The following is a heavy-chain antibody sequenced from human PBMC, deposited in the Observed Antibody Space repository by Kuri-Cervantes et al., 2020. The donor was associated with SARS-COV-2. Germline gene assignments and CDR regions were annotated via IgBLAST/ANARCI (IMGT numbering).Heavy chain of an antibody. CDR2: INPNSGGT. CDR3: AKDGRRYSYGYAYYYYYMDV. CDR1: GYTFTGYY. V-gene: IGHV1-2*02. J-gene: IGHJ6*03. D-gene: IGHD5-18*01. Sequence: ASVKVSCKASGYTFTGYYMHWVRQAPGQGLEWMGWINPNSGGTNYAQKFQGRVTMTRDTSISTAYMELSRLRSDDTAVYYCAKDGRRYSYGYAYYYYYMDVWGKGTTVTVSS.